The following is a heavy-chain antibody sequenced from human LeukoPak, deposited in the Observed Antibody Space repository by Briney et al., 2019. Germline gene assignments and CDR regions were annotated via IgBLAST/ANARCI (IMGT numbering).Heavy chain of an antibody. CDR2: IFPGDSGT. CDR3: ARLVGDYFYFDN. D-gene: IGHD4-17*01. J-gene: IGHJ4*02. Sequence: GESLKISCQGSIHTFTNYWIGWVRQVPGEGLEWMGIIFPGDSGTRYNPSFQGQVTISAARSISTAYLQWSSLKASDTAIYYCARLVGDYFYFDNWGQGTLVSVSS. CDR1: IHTFTNYW. V-gene: IGHV5-51*01.